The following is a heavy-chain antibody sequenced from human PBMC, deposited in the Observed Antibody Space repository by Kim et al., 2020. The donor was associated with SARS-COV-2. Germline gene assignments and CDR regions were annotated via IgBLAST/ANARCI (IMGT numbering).Heavy chain of an antibody. J-gene: IGHJ4*02. V-gene: IGHV3-23*01. Sequence: GGSLRLSCAASGFTFSSYAMSWVRQAPGKGLEWVSAISGSGGSTYYADSVKGRFTISRDNSKNTLYLQMNSLRAEDTAVYYCAKAPPQYYDILTGYFAPHPPNLDCWGQGTVGTVSS. CDR3: AKAPPQYYDILTGYFAPHPPNLDC. D-gene: IGHD3-9*01. CDR1: GFTFSSYA. CDR2: ISGSGGST.